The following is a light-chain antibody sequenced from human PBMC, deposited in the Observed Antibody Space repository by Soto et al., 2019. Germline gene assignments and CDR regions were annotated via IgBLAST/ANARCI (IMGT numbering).Light chain of an antibody. V-gene: IGKV1-5*01. Sequence: DIQITQFPSTLSASVGDRVTITFRASQSISSWLAWYQQKPGKAPKLLIYDASSLESGVPSRFSGSGSGTEFTLTISSLQPDDFATYYCQQYNSYWTFGQGTKV. CDR1: QSISSW. CDR2: DAS. J-gene: IGKJ1*01. CDR3: QQYNSYWT.